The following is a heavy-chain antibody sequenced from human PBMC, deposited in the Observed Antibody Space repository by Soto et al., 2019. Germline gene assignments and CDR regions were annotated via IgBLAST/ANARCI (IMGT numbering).Heavy chain of an antibody. CDR1: GGSISSGGYY. CDR3: ARGAHYYGSGSYYFGP. Sequence: QVQLQESGPGLVKPSQTLSLTCTVSGGSISSGGYYWSWIRQHPGKGLEWIGYIYYSGSTYYNPSLKSRVTRAVDTSKNQFSLNLSSVTAADTAVYYCARGAHYYGSGSYYFGPWGQGTLVTVSS. J-gene: IGHJ5*02. CDR2: IYYSGST. D-gene: IGHD3-10*01. V-gene: IGHV4-31*03.